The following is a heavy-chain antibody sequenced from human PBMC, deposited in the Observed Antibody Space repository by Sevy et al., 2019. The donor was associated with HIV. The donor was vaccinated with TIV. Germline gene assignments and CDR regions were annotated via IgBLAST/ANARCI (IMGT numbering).Heavy chain of an antibody. Sequence: ASVKVSCKASGYTFTSYDINWVRQASGQVLEWLGRVNPNSGDTGYAQKFQDRVTMTRDTSINTVYMEMRILRSDDTAVYFCARGARGFGEYTFYDYWGQGTLVTVSS. D-gene: IGHD3-10*01. V-gene: IGHV1-8*01. J-gene: IGHJ4*02. CDR3: ARGARGFGEYTFYDY. CDR1: GYTFTSYD. CDR2: VNPNSGDT.